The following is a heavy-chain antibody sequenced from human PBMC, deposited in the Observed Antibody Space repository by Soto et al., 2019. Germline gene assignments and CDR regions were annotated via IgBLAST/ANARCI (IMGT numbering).Heavy chain of an antibody. D-gene: IGHD1-26*01. CDR3: GRGRSGEKGVVD. CDR1: GYTFTGHY. V-gene: IGHV1-2*02. Sequence: AASVKVSCKASGYTFTGHYIHWVRQAPGQGFEWVGEIGPKNGDTRFAQKFQGRVAMTKDSSITTVYMELSNLSPDDTAVYYCGRGRSGEKGVVDWGQGTLVTVSS. J-gene: IGHJ4*02. CDR2: IGPKNGDT.